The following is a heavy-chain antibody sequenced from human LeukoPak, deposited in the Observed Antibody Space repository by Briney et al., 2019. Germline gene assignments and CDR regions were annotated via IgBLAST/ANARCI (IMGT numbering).Heavy chain of an antibody. J-gene: IGHJ6*03. V-gene: IGHV1-8*01. D-gene: IGHD1-14*01. CDR3: ARGRTMSTGYYYYYMDV. Sequence: ASVKVSCKASGYTFTSYDINWMRQATGQGLEWMGWMNPNSGNTGYAQKFQGRVTMTRNTSISTAYMELSSLRSEDTAVYYCARGRTMSTGYYYYYMDVWGKGTTVTVSS. CDR2: MNPNSGNT. CDR1: GYTFTSYD.